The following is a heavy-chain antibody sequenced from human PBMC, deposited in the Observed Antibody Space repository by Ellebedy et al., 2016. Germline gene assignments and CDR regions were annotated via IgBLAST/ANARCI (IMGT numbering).Heavy chain of an antibody. Sequence: GESLKISCIASDFTFSTYYMSWVRQAPGKGLEWVANIKQDGSEKYYVDSVKGRFTISRDNAKNSLYLQMDSLRAEDTAVYYCARDLVTMALRFYYFGMDVWGQGTTVTVS. CDR2: IKQDGSEK. CDR1: DFTFSTYY. D-gene: IGHD3-10*01. CDR3: ARDLVTMALRFYYFGMDV. V-gene: IGHV3-7*01. J-gene: IGHJ6*02.